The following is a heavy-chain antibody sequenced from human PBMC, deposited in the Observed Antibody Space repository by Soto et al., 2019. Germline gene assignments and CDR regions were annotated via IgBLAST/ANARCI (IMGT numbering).Heavy chain of an antibody. CDR2: IYYSGST. CDR1: GGSISSYY. Sequence: SETLSLTCTVSGGSISSYYWSWIRQPPGKGLEWIGYIYYSGSTNYNPSLKSRVTISVDTSKNQFSLKLSSVTAADTAVYYCARDGIAAAGTDGNWFDPWGQGTLVTVSS. J-gene: IGHJ5*02. V-gene: IGHV4-59*01. CDR3: ARDGIAAAGTDGNWFDP. D-gene: IGHD6-13*01.